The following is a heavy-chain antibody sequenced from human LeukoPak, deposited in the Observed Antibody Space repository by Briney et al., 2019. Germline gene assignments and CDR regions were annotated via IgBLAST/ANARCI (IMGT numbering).Heavy chain of an antibody. J-gene: IGHJ6*02. CDR2: IGAYNGNT. D-gene: IGHD2-15*01. CDR1: GYTFTSYG. CDR3: ARPYCSGGSCYSPYYYGMDV. V-gene: IGHV1-18*01. Sequence: GASVKVSCKASGYTFTSYGISWVRQAPGQGLEWMGWIGAYNGNTNYAQKLQGRVTMTTDTSTSTAYMELRSLRSDDTAVYYCARPYCSGGSCYSPYYYGMDVWGQGTTVTVSS.